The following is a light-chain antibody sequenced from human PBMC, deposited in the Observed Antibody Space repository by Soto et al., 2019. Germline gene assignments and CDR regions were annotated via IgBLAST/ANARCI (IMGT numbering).Light chain of an antibody. CDR2: GVY. CDR3: TSYTSSSTYL. J-gene: IGLJ1*01. Sequence: QSALTQPASVSGCPGQSITISCTGSSSDVGAYDFVSWYQQHPGKAPKFIIYGVYNRPSGVSARFSGSKSGNTASLTISGLRPEDEADYYCTSYTSSSTYLFGTGTKVTVL. CDR1: SSDVGAYDF. V-gene: IGLV2-14*01.